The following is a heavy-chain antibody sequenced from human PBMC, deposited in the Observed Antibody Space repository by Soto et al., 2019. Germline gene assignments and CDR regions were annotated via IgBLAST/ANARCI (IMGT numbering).Heavy chain of an antibody. CDR2: MNPSSGKT. Sequence: QVQLVQSGAEVKTPGVSVKVSCKSSGYTFTDCDSNWVRQAPGQGLEWVGRMNPSSGKTDYAQTFQARVTMTRDTSISTAYLELSNLGYEDTAVFYCSTWGRDGWYTGFFWGQGTLVTVAS. CDR3: STWGRDGWYTGFF. CDR1: GYTFTDCD. J-gene: IGHJ4*02. V-gene: IGHV1-8*01. D-gene: IGHD6-19*01.